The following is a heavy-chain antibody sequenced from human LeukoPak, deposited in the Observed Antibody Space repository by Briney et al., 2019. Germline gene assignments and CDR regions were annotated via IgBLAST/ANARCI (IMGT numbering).Heavy chain of an antibody. CDR3: ARLGPNYYDSSGYDDY. D-gene: IGHD3-22*01. Sequence: ASVKVSCKASGYTFTSYAMHWVRQAPGQRLEWMGWINAGNGNTKYSQKFQGRVTITRDTSASTAYMELSSLRSEDTAVYYCARLGPNYYDSSGYDDYWGQGTLVTVSS. CDR2: INAGNGNT. V-gene: IGHV1-3*01. J-gene: IGHJ4*02. CDR1: GYTFTSYA.